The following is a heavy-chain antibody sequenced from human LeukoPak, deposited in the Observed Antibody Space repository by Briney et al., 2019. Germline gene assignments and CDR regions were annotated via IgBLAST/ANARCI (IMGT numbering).Heavy chain of an antibody. J-gene: IGHJ4*02. D-gene: IGHD3-10*01. CDR2: IYHGGST. V-gene: IGHV4-59*08. Sequence: SETLSLTCTVSGGSISNYYWTWIRQPPGKGLEWIGYIYHGGSTNYNPSLKSRVTISIDTSKNQFSLKLSSVTAADTAVYYCVRLEGFGGLFNYWGQGTLVTVSS. CDR1: GGSISNYY. CDR3: VRLEGFGGLFNY.